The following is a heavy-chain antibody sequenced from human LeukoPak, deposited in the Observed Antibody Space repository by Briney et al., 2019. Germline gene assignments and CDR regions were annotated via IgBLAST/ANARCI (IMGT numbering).Heavy chain of an antibody. J-gene: IGHJ4*02. V-gene: IGHV3-74*03. CDR3: ARDQRVTGRPDIDY. Sequence: GGSLRLSCAASGFTFRNHWMHWVRQTPGKGLVWVSRISSDGSSTTYADSVKGRFTISRDNAKNTLYLQMNNLRAEDTAMYYCARDQRVTGRPDIDYWGEGTLVIVSS. CDR1: GFTFRNHW. CDR2: ISSDGSST. D-gene: IGHD6-6*01.